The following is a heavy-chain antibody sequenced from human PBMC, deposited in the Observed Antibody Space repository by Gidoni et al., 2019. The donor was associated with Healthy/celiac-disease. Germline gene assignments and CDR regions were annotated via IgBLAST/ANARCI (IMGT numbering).Heavy chain of an antibody. V-gene: IGHV6-1*01. J-gene: IGHJ4*02. CDR1: GTSVSSNSAS. CDR3: ASSGLRAKPLDY. Sequence: VPLQPSGPGLVTPSQTLSLTSAISGTSVSSNSASWNWIRQSPSRGLEWLGRTYYRSKWYNDYAVSVKSRITINPDTSKNQFSLQLNSVTPEDTAVYYCASSGLRAKPLDYWGQGTLVTVSS. CDR2: TYYRSKWYN. D-gene: IGHD1-26*01.